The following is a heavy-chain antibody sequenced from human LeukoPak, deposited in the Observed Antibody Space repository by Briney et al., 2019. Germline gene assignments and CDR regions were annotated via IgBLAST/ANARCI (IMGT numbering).Heavy chain of an antibody. CDR3: AREPRGYCTNGVCYSNYYYYYMDV. CDR1: GGSISSYY. Sequence: SETLSLTCTVSGGSISSYYRSWIRQPAGKGLEWIGRIYTSGSTNYNPSLKSRVTMSVDTSKNQFSLKLSSVTAADTAVYYCAREPRGYCTNGVCYSNYYYYYMDVWGKGTTVTVSS. D-gene: IGHD2-8*01. CDR2: IYTSGST. V-gene: IGHV4-4*07. J-gene: IGHJ6*03.